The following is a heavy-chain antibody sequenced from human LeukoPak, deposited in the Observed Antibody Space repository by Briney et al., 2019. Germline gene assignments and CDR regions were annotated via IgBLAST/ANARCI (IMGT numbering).Heavy chain of an antibody. D-gene: IGHD6-19*01. CDR2: ISTYSGNT. CDR3: AREAVGHFGMDV. V-gene: IGHV1-18*01. J-gene: IGHJ6*02. Sequence: MGWISTYSGNTNYAQKLQGRVTMTTDTSTTTAYMELRSLRSDDTAVYYCAREAVGHFGMDVWGQGTTVTVSS.